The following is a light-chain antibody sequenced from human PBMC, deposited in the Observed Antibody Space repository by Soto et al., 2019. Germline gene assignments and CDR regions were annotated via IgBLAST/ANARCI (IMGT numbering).Light chain of an antibody. CDR1: SGHSSFV. V-gene: IGLV4-69*01. J-gene: IGLJ3*02. CDR3: QTWGTGIRV. CDR2: LNNDGSH. Sequence: VVTQSPSASASLGASVKLTCTLSSGHSSFVIAWHQQQPERGPRYLMKLNNDGSHTKGDGIPDRFSGSSSGAERYLIISSLQSEDEADYYCQTWGTGIRVFGGGTKLTVL.